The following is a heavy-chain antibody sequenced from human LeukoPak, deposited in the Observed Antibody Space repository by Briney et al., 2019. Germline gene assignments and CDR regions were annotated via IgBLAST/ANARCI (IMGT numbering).Heavy chain of an antibody. V-gene: IGHV4-59*12. CDR2: IYNSGST. CDR1: GGSISSYY. Sequence: SETLSLTCTVSGGSISSYYWSWIRQPPGKGLEWIGYIYNSGSTNYNPSLKSRVTISVDKSKNQFSLKLSSVTAADTAVYYCARGRRYYDFWSGYHIWGQGTLVTVSS. J-gene: IGHJ4*02. D-gene: IGHD3-3*01. CDR3: ARGRRYYDFWSGYHI.